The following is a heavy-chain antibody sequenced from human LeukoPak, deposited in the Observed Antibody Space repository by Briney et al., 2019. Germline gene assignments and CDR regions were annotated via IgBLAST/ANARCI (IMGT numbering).Heavy chain of an antibody. Sequence: GGSLRLSCAASGFTFSDYWMHWVRQAPGKGLEWVSVIYSGGSTYYADSVKGRFTISRDNAKNTVYLEMNSLSVEDTATYYCIRDFRSADLWGQGTLVTVTS. J-gene: IGHJ5*02. V-gene: IGHV3-53*01. CDR2: IYSGGST. CDR1: GFTFSDYW. CDR3: IRDFRSADL.